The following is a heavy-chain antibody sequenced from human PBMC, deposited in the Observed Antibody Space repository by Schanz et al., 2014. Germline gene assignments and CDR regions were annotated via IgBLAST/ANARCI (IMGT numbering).Heavy chain of an antibody. Sequence: EVQLVESGGGLVQPGGSLRLSCATSGFTLNNAWMNWVRQAPGKGLQWVARIKSKTDGGTRDYAAPVKGRFTISTDDSKNTVYLQINSLQTEDTAVYYCPADLWFGAVWGVWWGQGTLVTVSS. CDR1: GFTLNNAW. CDR2: IKSKTDGGTR. J-gene: IGHJ4*02. CDR3: PADLWFGAVWGVW. V-gene: IGHV3-15*01. D-gene: IGHD3-10*01.